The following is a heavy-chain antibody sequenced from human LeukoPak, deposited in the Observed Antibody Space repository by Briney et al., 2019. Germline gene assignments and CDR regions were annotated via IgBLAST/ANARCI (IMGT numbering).Heavy chain of an antibody. J-gene: IGHJ6*02. CDR2: ISYDGSNK. CDR3: ARVAAAGNTDPFYGMDV. V-gene: IGHV3-30*03. Sequence: PGGSLRLSCAASGFTFSSYGMHWVRQAPGKGLEWVAVISYDGSNKYYADSVKGRFTISRDTSKNTVYLQMNNLRVEDTAMYYCARVAAAGNTDPFYGMDVWGQGTTVTVSS. D-gene: IGHD6-13*01. CDR1: GFTFSSYG.